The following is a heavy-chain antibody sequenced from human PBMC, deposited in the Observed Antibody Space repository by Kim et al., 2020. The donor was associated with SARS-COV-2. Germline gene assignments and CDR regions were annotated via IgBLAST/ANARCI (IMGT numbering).Heavy chain of an antibody. Sequence: SGKGRLTISRDNSKNTLYLQMNSLRAEDTAVYYCAKDGLWFGEFTTYFDYWGQGTLVTVSS. D-gene: IGHD3-10*01. CDR3: AKDGLWFGEFTTYFDY. V-gene: IGHV3-23*01. J-gene: IGHJ4*02.